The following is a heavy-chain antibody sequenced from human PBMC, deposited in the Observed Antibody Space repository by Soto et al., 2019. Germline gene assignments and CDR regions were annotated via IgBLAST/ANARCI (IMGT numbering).Heavy chain of an antibody. J-gene: IGHJ4*02. CDR2: INPTGGST. V-gene: IGHV1-46*03. CDR3: ARHLTAGDS. D-gene: IGHD6-13*01. CDR1: GYIFTNFY. Sequence: QVQLVQSGAEVKKPGASVRVSCQASGYIFTNFYIHWVRQAPGQGLEWMAIINPTGGSTNYAQQFQGRVTVTFDTSTSTVFMDLNSLKYGDTAVYYCARHLTAGDSWGQGTLVIVSS.